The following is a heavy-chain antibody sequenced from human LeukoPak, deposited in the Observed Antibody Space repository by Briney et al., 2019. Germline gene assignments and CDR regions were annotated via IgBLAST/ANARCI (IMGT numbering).Heavy chain of an antibody. CDR2: ISINTDT. D-gene: IGHD1-26*01. CDR1: GIAVIGNY. V-gene: IGHV3-53*01. CDR3: AIAQSWDELFDS. J-gene: IGHJ4*02. Sequence: GGSLRLSCAASGIAVIGNYMSWVRQPPGKGLEWVSFISINTDTFYSASVRGGFTISRDSSKNTIFLQMNSLRDEDSAVYYCAIAQSWDELFDSWGQGTLVTVSS.